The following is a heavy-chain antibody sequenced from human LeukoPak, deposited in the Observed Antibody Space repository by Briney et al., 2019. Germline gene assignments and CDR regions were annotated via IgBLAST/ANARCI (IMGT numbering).Heavy chain of an antibody. Sequence: ASVKVSCKASGFTFTGYPIHWVRQAPGQGLEWMGWITPYNGGTNYAQKFQGRVTMTRDTSIRTAYMELSGLTSDDTAVYYCARASGTFFDYWGQGSLVTVSS. V-gene: IGHV1-2*02. D-gene: IGHD1/OR15-1a*01. J-gene: IGHJ4*02. CDR3: ARASGTFFDY. CDR1: GFTFTGYP. CDR2: ITPYNGGT.